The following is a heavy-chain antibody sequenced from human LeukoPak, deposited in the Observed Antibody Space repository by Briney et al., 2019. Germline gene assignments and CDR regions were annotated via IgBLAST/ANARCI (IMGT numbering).Heavy chain of an antibody. CDR2: IYYSGST. V-gene: IGHV4-59*01. Sequence: PSETLSLTCTVSGGSISSYYWGWIRQPPGKGLEWIGYIYYSGSTNYNPSLKSRVTISVDTSKNQFSLKLSSVTAADTAVYYCARYDYYDSSGYFYYYMDVWGKGTTVTVSS. J-gene: IGHJ6*03. CDR1: GGSISSYY. D-gene: IGHD3-22*01. CDR3: ARYDYYDSSGYFYYYMDV.